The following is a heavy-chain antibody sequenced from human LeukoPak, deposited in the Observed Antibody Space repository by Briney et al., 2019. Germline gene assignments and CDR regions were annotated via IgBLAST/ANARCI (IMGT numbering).Heavy chain of an antibody. D-gene: IGHD2-15*01. V-gene: IGHV4-59*08. CDR2: IYYSGST. CDR1: GGSINSYY. Sequence: TETLSLTCTVSGGSINSYYWSWIRQPPGKGLEWIGYIYYSGSTNYNPSLKSRVTISVDTSNNKFSLKLTSLTAADTAVYCCVRHLSAGRPAFDIWGQGTMVTVSS. J-gene: IGHJ3*02. CDR3: VRHLSAGRPAFDI.